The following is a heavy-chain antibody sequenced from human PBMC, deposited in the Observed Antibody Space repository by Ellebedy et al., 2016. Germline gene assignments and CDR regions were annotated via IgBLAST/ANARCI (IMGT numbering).Heavy chain of an antibody. CDR1: GFTFSSYG. V-gene: IGHV3-30*03. J-gene: IGHJ4*02. D-gene: IGHD3-3*01. CDR2: ISYDGSNK. CDR3: AREGYDFWSGYYTDY. Sequence: GGSLRLSCAASGFTFSSYGMHWVRQAPGKGLEWVAVISYDGSNKYYADSVKGRFTISRDNSKNTLYLQMNSLRAEDTAVYYCAREGYDFWSGYYTDYWGQGTLVTVSS.